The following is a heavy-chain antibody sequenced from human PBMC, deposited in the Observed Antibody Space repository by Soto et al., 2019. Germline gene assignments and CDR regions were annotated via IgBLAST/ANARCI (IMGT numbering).Heavy chain of an antibody. Sequence: SQTLSLTCAISGDSVSSNSAAWNWIRQSPSRGLEWLGRTYYRSKWYNHYAVSVKSRITVNPDTSKNQFSLQLNSVTPEDTAVYYCARYRFSGSWSKFDYWGQGTLVTVSS. CDR3: ARYRFSGSWSKFDY. J-gene: IGHJ4*02. V-gene: IGHV6-1*01. CDR2: TYYRSKWYN. CDR1: GDSVSSNSAA. D-gene: IGHD6-13*01.